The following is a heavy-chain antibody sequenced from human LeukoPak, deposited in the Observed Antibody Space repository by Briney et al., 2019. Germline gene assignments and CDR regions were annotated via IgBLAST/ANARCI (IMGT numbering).Heavy chain of an antibody. CDR1: GFTFSSYA. Sequence: PGGSLRLSCAASGFTFSSYAMSWVRQAPGKGLEWVSAISGSGGSTYYADSVKGRFTISRDNSKNTLYLQMNSLRAEDTAVYYCAKDTQRITIFGVVIVLESLKGDAFDIWGQGTMVTVSS. CDR2: ISGSGGST. V-gene: IGHV3-23*01. D-gene: IGHD3-3*01. J-gene: IGHJ3*02. CDR3: AKDTQRITIFGVVIVLESLKGDAFDI.